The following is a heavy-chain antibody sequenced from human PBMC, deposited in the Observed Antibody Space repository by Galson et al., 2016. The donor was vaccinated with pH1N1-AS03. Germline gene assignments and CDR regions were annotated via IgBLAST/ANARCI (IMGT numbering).Heavy chain of an antibody. V-gene: IGHV4-34*01. J-gene: IGHJ3*02. CDR1: GGSFNNYY. Sequence: SETLSLTCAVYGGSFNNYYWNWIRQSPGKGLEWVGEINHNGSTDYNPSLKSRVTISVDPSKNQISLSLNSVTAADTAVYYCARGSYSSGWYRGRNAFDIWGQGTMVTVSS. CDR3: ARGSYSSGWYRGRNAFDI. CDR2: INHNGST. D-gene: IGHD6-19*01.